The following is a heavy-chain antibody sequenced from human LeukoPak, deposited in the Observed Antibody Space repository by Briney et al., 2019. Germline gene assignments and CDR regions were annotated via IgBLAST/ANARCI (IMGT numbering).Heavy chain of an antibody. CDR3: ARLPDYYDSSGFDY. CDR1: GGSISSYY. V-gene: IGHV4-59*08. Sequence: SETLSLTCTVSGGSISSYYWSWIRQPPGKGLEWIGYIYYSGSTNYNPSLKSRVTISVDTSKNQFSLKLSSVTAADTAVYYCARLPDYYDSSGFDYWGQGTLVTVSS. CDR2: IYYSGST. D-gene: IGHD3-22*01. J-gene: IGHJ4*02.